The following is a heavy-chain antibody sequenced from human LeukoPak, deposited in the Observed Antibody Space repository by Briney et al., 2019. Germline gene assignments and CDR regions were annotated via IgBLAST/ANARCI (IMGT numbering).Heavy chain of an antibody. CDR3: ARNMITFGGVIVKLRAFDI. CDR1: GGSISSSSYY. D-gene: IGHD3-16*02. J-gene: IGHJ3*02. V-gene: IGHV4-39*01. Sequence: SETLSLTCTVSGGSISSSSYYWGWIRQPPGKGLEWIGSIYYSGSTYYNPSLKSRVTISVDTSKNQFSLKLSSVAAADTAVYYCARNMITFGGVIVKLRAFDIWGQGTMVTVSS. CDR2: IYYSGST.